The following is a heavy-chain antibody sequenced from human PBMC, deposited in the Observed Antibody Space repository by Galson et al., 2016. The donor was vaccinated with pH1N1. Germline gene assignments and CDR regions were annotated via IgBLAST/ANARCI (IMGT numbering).Heavy chain of an antibody. D-gene: IGHD4-11*01. CDR3: ARSRDFSFDY. V-gene: IGHV3-23*01. J-gene: IGHJ4*02. CDR1: GFTFSNFP. Sequence: SLRLSCAASGFTFSNFPMFWVRQAPGKGLEWVSSISGTSLSKYYADSVKGRFSISRDNSNNTLYLQMNSLRTEDTAIYYCARSRDFSFDYWGQGALVTVAS. CDR2: ISGTSLSK.